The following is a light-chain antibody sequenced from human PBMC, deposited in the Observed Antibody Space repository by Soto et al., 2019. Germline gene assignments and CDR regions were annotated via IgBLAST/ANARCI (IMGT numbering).Light chain of an antibody. CDR3: CSFAGSTPYV. V-gene: IGLV2-8*01. CDR2: GVN. CDR1: SSDVGGYND. J-gene: IGLJ1*01. Sequence: QSALTQPPSASGSPGQSVTISCTGTSSDVGGYNDVSWYQQHPGKAPKLMISGVNKRPSGVPDRFSGSKSGNTASLTVSGLQAEDEADYYCCSFAGSTPYVFGTGTKVTVL.